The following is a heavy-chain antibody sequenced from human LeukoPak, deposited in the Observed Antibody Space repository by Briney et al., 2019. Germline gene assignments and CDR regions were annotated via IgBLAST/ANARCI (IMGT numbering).Heavy chain of an antibody. Sequence: KPSETLSLXCAVSGYSISSGYYWGLIRQPPGKGLEWIGSIYHSGSTYYNPSLKSRVTISVDTSKNQFSLKLSSVTAADMAVYYCARQAGFDYWGQGTLVTVSS. CDR3: ARQAGFDY. CDR2: IYHSGST. CDR1: GYSISSGYY. V-gene: IGHV4-38-2*01. J-gene: IGHJ4*02.